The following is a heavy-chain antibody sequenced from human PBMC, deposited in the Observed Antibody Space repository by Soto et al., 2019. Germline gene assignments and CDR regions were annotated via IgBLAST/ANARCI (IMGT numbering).Heavy chain of an antibody. CDR1: GYSFTSYW. V-gene: IGHV5-51*03. CDR2: IYPGDSDT. D-gene: IGHD6-13*01. J-gene: IGHJ4*02. CDR3: AVPGITAAGTFAF. Sequence: EVQLVQSGAEVKRTGDSLKISCQASGYSFTSYWIGWVRQRPGKGLEWMGIIYPGDSDTVYSPHFQGQVTISADKSLHTAYLQSSSLTASDTAMYYCAVPGITAAGTFAFWGQGTPVTVSS.